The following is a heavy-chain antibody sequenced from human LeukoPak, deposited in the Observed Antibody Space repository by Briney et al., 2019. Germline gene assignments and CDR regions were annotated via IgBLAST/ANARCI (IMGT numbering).Heavy chain of an antibody. V-gene: IGHV3-23*01. CDR1: GFTFSSYG. CDR3: AKDSTVVITYYAFDI. Sequence: PGGSLRVSCAASGFTFSSYGMSWVRQAPGKGLEWVSAISGSGGSTYSADAVKGRFTISRDNSKNTLYLQMNSLRAEDTAVYYCAKDSTVVITYYAFDIWGQGTMVTVSS. D-gene: IGHD3-22*01. J-gene: IGHJ3*02. CDR2: ISGSGGST.